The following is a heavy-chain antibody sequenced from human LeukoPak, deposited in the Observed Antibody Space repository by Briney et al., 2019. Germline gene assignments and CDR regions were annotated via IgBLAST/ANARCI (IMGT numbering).Heavy chain of an antibody. Sequence: SETLPLTCAVYGGSFSGYYWSWIRQPPGKGLEWIGYIYYSGSTNYNPSLKSRVTISVDTSKNQFSLKLSSVTAADTAVYYCARARMTWIAVADNNWFDPWGQGTLVTVSS. V-gene: IGHV4-59*01. CDR2: IYYSGST. J-gene: IGHJ5*02. CDR3: ARARMTWIAVADNNWFDP. CDR1: GGSFSGYY. D-gene: IGHD6-19*01.